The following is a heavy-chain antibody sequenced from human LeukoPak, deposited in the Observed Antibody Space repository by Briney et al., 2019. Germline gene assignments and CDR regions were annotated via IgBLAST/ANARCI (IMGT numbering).Heavy chain of an antibody. CDR3: ARAGRAVAAGTGFDP. Sequence: PAETLSLTCTVSGGSITSYYWSWIRQPPGKGLEWIGYIYHSGSTYYNPSLKSRVTISVDRSKNQFSLKLSSVTAADTAVYYCARAGRAVAAGTGFDPWGQGTLVTVSS. J-gene: IGHJ5*02. V-gene: IGHV4-59*12. CDR1: GGSITSYY. CDR2: IYHSGST. D-gene: IGHD6-25*01.